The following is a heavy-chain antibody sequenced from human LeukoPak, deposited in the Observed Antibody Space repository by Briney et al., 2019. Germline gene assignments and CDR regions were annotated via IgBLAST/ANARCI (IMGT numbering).Heavy chain of an antibody. CDR1: GFTFGSYS. CDR2: VSSSSSTI. J-gene: IGHJ4*02. CDR3: ARDRVAVAGLFDY. D-gene: IGHD6-19*01. V-gene: IGHV3-48*01. Sequence: GGSLRLSCAASGFTFGSYSMNWVRQAPGKGLEWVSYVSSSSSTIYYADSVKGRFTISRDNAKNSLYLQMNSLRAEDTAVYYCARDRVAVAGLFDYWGQGTLVTVSS.